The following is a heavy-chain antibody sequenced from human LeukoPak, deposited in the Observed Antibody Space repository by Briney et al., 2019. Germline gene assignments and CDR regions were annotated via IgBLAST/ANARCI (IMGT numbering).Heavy chain of an antibody. CDR3: ARPHSYYGSGMGYFVY. D-gene: IGHD3-10*01. CDR2: IIPIFGTA. Sequence: SVNISCMGCRGTFSSYAISWVRPAPGQGLAGVGGIIPIFGTANYAQRFQGRVTMTADKSTSTAYMELSSVRYEDTAVYYCARPHSYYGSGMGYFVYRVQGTLVTVSS. CDR1: RGTFSSYA. V-gene: IGHV1-69*06. J-gene: IGHJ4*02.